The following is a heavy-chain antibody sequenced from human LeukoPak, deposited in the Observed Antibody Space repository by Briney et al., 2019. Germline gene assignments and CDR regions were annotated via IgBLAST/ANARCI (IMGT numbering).Heavy chain of an antibody. J-gene: IGHJ3*02. CDR3: ASLSNPDAFDI. CDR1: GGTFSSYA. V-gene: IGHV1-69*13. Sequence: GASVKVSCKASGGTFSSYAISWVRQAPGQGLEWMGGIIPIFGTANYAQKFQGRVTITADESTSTAYVELSSLRSEDTAVYYCASLSNPDAFDIWGQGTMVTVSS. D-gene: IGHD2/OR15-2a*01. CDR2: IIPIFGTA.